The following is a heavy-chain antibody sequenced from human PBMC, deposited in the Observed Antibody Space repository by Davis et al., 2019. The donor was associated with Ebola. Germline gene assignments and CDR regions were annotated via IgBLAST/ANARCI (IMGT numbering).Heavy chain of an antibody. CDR3: ARSKPYSGSYLFDY. D-gene: IGHD1-26*01. CDR2: IIPIFDTA. J-gene: IGHJ4*02. V-gene: IGHV1-69*06. Sequence: AASVKVSCKASGGTFSSYAISWVRQAPGQGLEWMGGIIPIFDTANYAQKFQGRVTITADKSTSTAYMELSSLRSEDTAVYYCARSKPYSGSYLFDYWGQGTLVTVSS. CDR1: GGTFSSYA.